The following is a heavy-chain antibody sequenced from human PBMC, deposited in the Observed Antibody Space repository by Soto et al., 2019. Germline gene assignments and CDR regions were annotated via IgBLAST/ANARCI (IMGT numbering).Heavy chain of an antibody. CDR1: GFSLSNARMG. D-gene: IGHD3-3*01. Sequence: GSGPTLVNPTETLTLTCTVSGFSLSNARMGVSWIRQPPGKALEWLAHIFSNDEKSYSTSLKSRLTISKDTSKSQVVLTMTNMDPVDTATYYCARIRGYYDFWSGPLNWFDPWGQGTLVTVSS. CDR2: IFSNDEK. V-gene: IGHV2-26*01. CDR3: ARIRGYYDFWSGPLNWFDP. J-gene: IGHJ5*02.